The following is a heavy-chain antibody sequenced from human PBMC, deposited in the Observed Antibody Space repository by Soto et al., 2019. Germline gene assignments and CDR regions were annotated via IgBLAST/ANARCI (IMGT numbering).Heavy chain of an antibody. D-gene: IGHD4-17*01. V-gene: IGHV3-74*01. Sequence: GGSLRLSCAASGLTFSSYWMHWVRQAPGKGLVWVSRIKSDGSSTSYADSVKGRFTISRDNAKNTLYLQMNSLRAEDTAVYYCALSHTVTTDYWGQGTLVTVSS. CDR2: IKSDGSST. J-gene: IGHJ4*02. CDR1: GLTFSSYW. CDR3: ALSHTVTTDY.